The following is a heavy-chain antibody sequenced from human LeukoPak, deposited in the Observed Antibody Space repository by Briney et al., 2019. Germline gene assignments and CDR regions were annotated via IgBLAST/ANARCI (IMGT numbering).Heavy chain of an antibody. CDR3: AKDVSRYYYDSSGPY. CDR2: ISYDGSNK. V-gene: IGHV3-30*18. CDR1: GFTFSSYG. D-gene: IGHD3-22*01. J-gene: IGHJ4*02. Sequence: AGGSLRLSYAASGFTFSSYGMHWVRQAPGKGLEWVAVISYDGSNKYYADSVKGRFTISRDNSKNTLYLQMNSLRAEDTAVYYCAKDVSRYYYDSSGPYWGQGTLVTVSS.